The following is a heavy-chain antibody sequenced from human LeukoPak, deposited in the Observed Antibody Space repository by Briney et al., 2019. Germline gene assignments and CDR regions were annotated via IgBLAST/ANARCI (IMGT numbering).Heavy chain of an antibody. D-gene: IGHD3-10*01. V-gene: IGHV3-33*01. CDR1: GFTFRSDG. CDR3: ARGRPLWFGELLFEPLDY. J-gene: IGHJ4*02. Sequence: GGSLRLSCAASGFTFRSDGMHWVRQAPGEGLEWVAVMWYDGSNKYYADSVKGRFTTSRDNSKNTMYLQMNSLRAEDTAVYYCARGRPLWFGELLFEPLDYWGQGTLVTVSS. CDR2: MWYDGSNK.